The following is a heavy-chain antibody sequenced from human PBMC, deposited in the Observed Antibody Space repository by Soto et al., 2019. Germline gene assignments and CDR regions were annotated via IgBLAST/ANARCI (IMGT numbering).Heavy chain of an antibody. CDR2: IKSKTDGGTT. J-gene: IGHJ4*02. CDR3: TTDSGYSGYDLRDYFDY. CDR1: GFTFSNAW. Sequence: PGGSLRLSCAASGFTFSNAWMSWVRQAPGKGLEWVGRIKSKTDGGTTDYAAPVKGRFTISRDDSKNTLYLQMNSLKTEDTAVYYCTTDSGYSGYDLRDYFDYWGQGTLVTVSS. D-gene: IGHD5-12*01. V-gene: IGHV3-15*01.